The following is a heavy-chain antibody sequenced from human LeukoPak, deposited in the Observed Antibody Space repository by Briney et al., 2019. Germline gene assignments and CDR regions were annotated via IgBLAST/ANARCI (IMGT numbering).Heavy chain of an antibody. Sequence: PGGSLRLSCVVSGFTFSSYAVSWVRQAPGKGLEWVSTISGSGGGTYYADSVKGRFTISRDNSKNTLYLQMNSLRAEDTAVYYCAKQPGEYQLLTYFDFWGQGTLVTVSS. CDR3: AKQPGEYQLLTYFDF. CDR1: GFTFSSYA. J-gene: IGHJ4*02. CDR2: ISGSGGGT. V-gene: IGHV3-23*01. D-gene: IGHD2-2*01.